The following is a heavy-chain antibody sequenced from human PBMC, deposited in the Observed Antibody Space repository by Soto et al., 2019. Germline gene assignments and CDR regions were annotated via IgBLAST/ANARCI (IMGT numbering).Heavy chain of an antibody. V-gene: IGHV3-11*05. Sequence: QVQLVESGGGLVKPGGSLRLSCAASGFTFSDYYMSWIRQAPGKGLESLSYISGSSSDTNYADSVRGRFTISRDNAKNSLYLQMNSMRSDVTAVYYCARGPRRLRDWGQGTLVIVSS. CDR3: ARGPRRLRD. J-gene: IGHJ4*02. CDR1: GFTFSDYY. CDR2: ISGSSSDT.